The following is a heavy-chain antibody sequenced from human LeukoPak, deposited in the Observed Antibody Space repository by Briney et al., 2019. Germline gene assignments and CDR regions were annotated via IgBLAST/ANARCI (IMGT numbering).Heavy chain of an antibody. J-gene: IGHJ3*02. CDR1: GYPISSGYY. D-gene: IGHD3-22*01. V-gene: IGHV4-4*07. CDR3: ARGGSHYYDSSGYQADAFDI. Sequence: PSETLSLTCTVSGYPISSGYYWGWIRQPAGKGLEWIGRIYTSGSTNYNPSLKSRVTMSVDTSKNQFSLKLSSVTAADTAVYYCARGGSHYYDSSGYQADAFDIWGQGTMVTVSS. CDR2: IYTSGST.